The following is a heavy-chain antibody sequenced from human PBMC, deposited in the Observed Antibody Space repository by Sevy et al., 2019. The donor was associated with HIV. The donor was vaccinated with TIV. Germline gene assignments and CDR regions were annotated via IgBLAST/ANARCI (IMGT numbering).Heavy chain of an antibody. V-gene: IGHV3-9*01. Sequence: GGSLRLSCIASGFNFNDYAMHWVRQVPGKGLEWVSGINWFGTIIGYGDSVKGRFTISRDNARKSVYLEMNSLSPEETALYYCAKDLAQGGTLNFYYYGMDFWGQGTTVTVSS. D-gene: IGHD3-16*01. J-gene: IGHJ6*02. CDR3: AKDLAQGGTLNFYYYGMDF. CDR1: GFNFNDYA. CDR2: INWFGTII.